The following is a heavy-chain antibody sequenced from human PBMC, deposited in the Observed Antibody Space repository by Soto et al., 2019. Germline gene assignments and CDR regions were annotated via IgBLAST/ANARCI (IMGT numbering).Heavy chain of an antibody. D-gene: IGHD6-19*01. CDR3: ARGGEGSGWYNWFDP. CDR1: GFTFSSYA. J-gene: IGHJ5*02. V-gene: IGHV3-30-3*01. Sequence: GGSLRLSCAASGFTFSSYAMHWVRQAPGKGLEWVAVISYDGSNKYYADSVKGRFTISRDNSKNTLYLQMNSLRAEDTAVYYCARGGEGSGWYNWFDPWGQGTLVTVSS. CDR2: ISYDGSNK.